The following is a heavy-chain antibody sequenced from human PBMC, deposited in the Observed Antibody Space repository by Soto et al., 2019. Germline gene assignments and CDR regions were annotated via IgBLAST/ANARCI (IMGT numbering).Heavy chain of an antibody. J-gene: IGHJ6*02. CDR3: ARDLPPMDG. Sequence: QVQLVQSGAEVKKPGASVKVSCKASGYTFSSYGISWVRQAPGQGLEWMGWIRAYNGNRNYAQKLQGRVTMTTDTSPSTTYKELKSLRSDHTAVYFWARDLPPMDGLGQGTTVTVSS. V-gene: IGHV1-18*01. CDR2: IRAYNGNR. CDR1: GYTFSSYG.